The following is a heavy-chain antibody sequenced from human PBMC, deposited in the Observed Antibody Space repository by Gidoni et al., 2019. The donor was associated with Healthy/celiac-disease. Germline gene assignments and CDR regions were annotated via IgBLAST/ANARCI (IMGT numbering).Heavy chain of an antibody. J-gene: IGHJ6*02. CDR2: TYYRSKWYN. CDR3: ARVGYCSGGSCYYYYYGMDV. CDR1: GDSVSSNSAA. Sequence: QVQLQQSGPGLVKPSQTLSLTCAISGDSVSSNSAAWNWIRQSPSRGLEWLGRTYYRSKWYNEYAVSVKSRITINPDTSKNQFSLQLNSVTPEDTAVYYCARVGYCSGGSCYYYYYGMDVWGQGTTVTVSS. V-gene: IGHV6-1*01. D-gene: IGHD2-15*01.